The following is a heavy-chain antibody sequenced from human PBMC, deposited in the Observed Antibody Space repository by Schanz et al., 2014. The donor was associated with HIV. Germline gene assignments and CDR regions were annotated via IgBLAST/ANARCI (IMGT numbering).Heavy chain of an antibody. D-gene: IGHD6-13*01. CDR2: ISFDGSNK. Sequence: QVQLVESGGGVVQPGRSLRLSCAASGFIFSSYAMHWVRQAPGKGLEWVAVISFDGSNKYYADSVKGRFTISRDNPKNTLYLQMNSLRAEDTAVYYCAREKYSSTWWRAGLYLYGMDVWGQGTTVTVSS. CDR3: AREKYSSTWWRAGLYLYGMDV. J-gene: IGHJ6*02. V-gene: IGHV3-30-3*01. CDR1: GFIFSSYA.